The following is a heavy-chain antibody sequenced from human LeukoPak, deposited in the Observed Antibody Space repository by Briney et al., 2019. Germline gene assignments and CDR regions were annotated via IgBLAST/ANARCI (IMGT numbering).Heavy chain of an antibody. CDR3: ASDPWEGRGLLDH. CDR2: ICSSSRYI. CDR1: GFSFSDYS. Sequence: GGALRLSCAASGFSFSDYSMNWIRQAPGKGLEWVASICSSSRYIHYADSVKGRFTISRDNARNSLYLQMNSLRAEDTSLYYCASDPWEGRGLLDHWGQGTLVTVSS. V-gene: IGHV3-21*06. D-gene: IGHD1-26*01. J-gene: IGHJ4*02.